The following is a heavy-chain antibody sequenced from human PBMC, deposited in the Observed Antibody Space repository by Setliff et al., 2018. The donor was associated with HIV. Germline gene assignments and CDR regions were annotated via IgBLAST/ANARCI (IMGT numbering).Heavy chain of an antibody. CDR1: GVSFSGYY. Sequence: LSLTCAVYGVSFSGYYWSWLRQPPGKGLEWIGEINHRGITNYSPSLKSRVTISVDTSKNQFSLKLRSVPAADTAIYYCASTAAGVSGSYPAHAFDIWGQGTMVTVSS. CDR2: INHRGIT. V-gene: IGHV4-34*01. CDR3: ASTAAGVSGSYPAHAFDI. D-gene: IGHD3-10*01. J-gene: IGHJ3*02.